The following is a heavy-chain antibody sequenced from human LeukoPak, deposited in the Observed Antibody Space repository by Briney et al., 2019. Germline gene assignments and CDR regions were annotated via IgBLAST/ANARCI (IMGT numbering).Heavy chain of an antibody. CDR1: GGSISSGGYY. CDR2: IYHSGST. J-gene: IGHJ5*02. V-gene: IGHV4-30-2*01. D-gene: IGHD4-11*01. CDR3: AKETDYSHPNWFDP. Sequence: PSETLSLTCVVSGGSISSGGYYWSWIRQPPGKGLEWIGYIYHSGSTYYNPSLKSRVTISVGRSKNQFSLKLSSVTAADTAVYFCAKETDYSHPNWFDPRGQGILVTVSS.